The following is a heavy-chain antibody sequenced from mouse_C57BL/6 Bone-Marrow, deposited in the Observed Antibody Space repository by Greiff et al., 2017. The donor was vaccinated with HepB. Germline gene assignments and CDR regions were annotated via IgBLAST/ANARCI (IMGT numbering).Heavy chain of an antibody. D-gene: IGHD2-2*01. V-gene: IGHV1-72*01. Sequence: QVQLQQPGAELVKPGASVKLSCKASGYTFTSYWMHWVKQRPGRGLEWIGRIDPNSGGTKYNEKFKSKATLTVDKPSSTAYMQLSSLTSEDSAVYYCARRDYAADYGYYYAMDYWGQGTSVTVSS. CDR2: IDPNSGGT. CDR1: GYTFTSYW. CDR3: ARRDYAADYGYYYAMDY. J-gene: IGHJ4*01.